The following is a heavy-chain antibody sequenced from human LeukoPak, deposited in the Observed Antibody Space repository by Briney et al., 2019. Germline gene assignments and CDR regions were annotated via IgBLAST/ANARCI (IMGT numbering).Heavy chain of an antibody. Sequence: SGPTLVNPTQTLTLTCTFSGFSLSTSGVGVGWIRQPPGKALEWLALIYWDDDKRYSPSLKSRLTITKDTSKNQVVLTMTNMDPVDTATYYCAHTRVDTAMVILGPVGYSYGYVSGAIWDYWGQGTLVTVSS. CDR3: AHTRVDTAMVILGPVGYSYGYVSGAIWDY. V-gene: IGHV2-5*02. CDR1: GFSLSTSGVG. J-gene: IGHJ4*02. D-gene: IGHD5-18*01. CDR2: IYWDDDK.